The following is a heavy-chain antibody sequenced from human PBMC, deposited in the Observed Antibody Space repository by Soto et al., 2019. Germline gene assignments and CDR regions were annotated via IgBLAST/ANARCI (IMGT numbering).Heavy chain of an antibody. Sequence: HVQLVESGGGVVEPGGSLRLSCTASGFTFSNYGMHWVRQAPGKGLEWVAIIWYDGINQYYADSVKGRFTVSRDNSKNTLYLQMDSLRVEDTAIYYCTRDHIVAGGDWGQGTLVTVSS. CDR2: IWYDGINQ. CDR3: TRDHIVAGGD. CDR1: GFTFSNYG. D-gene: IGHD5-12*01. J-gene: IGHJ4*02. V-gene: IGHV3-33*01.